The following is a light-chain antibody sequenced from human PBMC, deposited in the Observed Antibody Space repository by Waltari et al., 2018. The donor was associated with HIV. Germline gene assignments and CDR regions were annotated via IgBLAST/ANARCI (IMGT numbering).Light chain of an antibody. CDR3: TSYTSSTTWV. J-gene: IGLJ3*02. V-gene: IGLV2-14*01. Sequence: QSALTQPASVSGSPGQSITISCTGPSSDVGGYPYVSWYQQHPGKVPKLLIYEVNNRPSGVSNRFSGSKSGNTASLTISGLQAEDEADYYCTSYTSSTTWVFGGGTKLTVL. CDR2: EVN. CDR1: SSDVGGYPY.